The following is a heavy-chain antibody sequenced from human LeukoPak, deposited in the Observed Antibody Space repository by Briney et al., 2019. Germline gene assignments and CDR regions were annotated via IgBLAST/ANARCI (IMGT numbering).Heavy chain of an antibody. CDR1: GDSVSSNSAA. CDR3: ARVGNYDFWSGYYTGIEWFDP. D-gene: IGHD3-3*01. V-gene: IGHV6-1*01. Sequence: SQTLSLTCAISGDSVSSNSAAWNWIGQSPSRGLEWLGRTYYRSKWYNDYAVSVKSQITINPDTSKNHFSLQLNSVTPEDTAVYYGARVGNYDFWSGYYTGIEWFDPWGQGTLVTVSS. J-gene: IGHJ5*02. CDR2: TYYRSKWYN.